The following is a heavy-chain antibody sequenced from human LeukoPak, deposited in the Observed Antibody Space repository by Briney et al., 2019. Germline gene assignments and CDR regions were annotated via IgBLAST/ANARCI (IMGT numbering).Heavy chain of an antibody. CDR1: GGSFSGYS. Sequence: SETLSLTCAVYGGSFSGYSWSWIRQPPGKGLEWIGYIYHSGSTYYNPSLKSRVTISVDRSKNQFSLKLSSVTAADTAVYYCARGQLWFGELLAYFDYWGQGTLVTVSS. V-gene: IGHV4-30-2*01. CDR2: IYHSGST. D-gene: IGHD3-10*01. J-gene: IGHJ4*02. CDR3: ARGQLWFGELLAYFDY.